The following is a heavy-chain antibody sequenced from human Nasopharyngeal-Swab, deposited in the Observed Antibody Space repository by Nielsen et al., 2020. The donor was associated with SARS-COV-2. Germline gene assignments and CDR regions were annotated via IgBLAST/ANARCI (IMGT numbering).Heavy chain of an antibody. CDR2: IKQDGSEK. V-gene: IGHV3-7*03. J-gene: IGHJ4*02. CDR3: AIDSSGQDY. D-gene: IGHD6-19*01. Sequence: WIRQPPGKGLEWVANIKQDGSEKYYVDSVKGRFTISRDNAKNSLYLQMNSLRAEDTAVYYCAIDSSGQDYWGQGTLVTVSS.